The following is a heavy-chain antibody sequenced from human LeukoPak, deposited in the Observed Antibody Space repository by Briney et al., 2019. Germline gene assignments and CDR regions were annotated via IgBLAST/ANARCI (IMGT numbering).Heavy chain of an antibody. D-gene: IGHD2-15*01. Sequence: IPSETLSLTCAVYGGSFSGYYWSWIRQPPGKGLEWIGEINHSGSTNYNPSLKSRVTISVDTSKNQFSLKLSSVTAADTAVYYCARAPIVVVVAASSQGRGMDVWGQGTTVTVSS. CDR2: INHSGST. CDR3: ARAPIVVVVAASSQGRGMDV. J-gene: IGHJ6*02. CDR1: GGSFSGYY. V-gene: IGHV4-34*01.